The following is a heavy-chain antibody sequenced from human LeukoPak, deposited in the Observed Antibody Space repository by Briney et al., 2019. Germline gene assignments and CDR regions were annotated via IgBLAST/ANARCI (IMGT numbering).Heavy chain of an antibody. D-gene: IGHD1-14*01. J-gene: IGHJ4*02. CDR1: GFTFGDRY. CDR2: ISSSSHYT. CDR3: VTETTEGAKDY. V-gene: IGHV3-11*05. Sequence: GGSLRLSCAASGFTFGDRYMGWVRQVPGKGLAWVSYISSSSHYTNYEASVRGRFIISRDNARDSVYLQMNSLRVEDTAIYYCVTETTEGAKDYWGQGTLVTVSS.